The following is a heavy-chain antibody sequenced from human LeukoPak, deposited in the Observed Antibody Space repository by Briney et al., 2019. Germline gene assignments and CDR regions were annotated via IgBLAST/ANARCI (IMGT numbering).Heavy chain of an antibody. CDR1: GFTVSTSY. Sequence: GGSLRLSCAASGFTVSTSYMSWVRQAPGKGLEWVSVVYGGSTTYYADSVKGRFTISRDNSKNTLFLQMNTLRAEDTAVYYCTRGFRRGFDYWGQGTLVTVSS. J-gene: IGHJ4*02. D-gene: IGHD3-10*01. CDR3: TRGFRRGFDY. CDR2: VYGGSTT. V-gene: IGHV3-66*01.